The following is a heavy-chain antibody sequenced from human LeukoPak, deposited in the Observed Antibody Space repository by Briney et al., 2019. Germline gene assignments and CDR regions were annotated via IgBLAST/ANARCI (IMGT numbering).Heavy chain of an antibody. CDR1: GFTFSSYA. J-gene: IGHJ4*02. CDR3: AGFFNAHDY. Sequence: GGSLRLSCAASGFTFSSYAMHWVRQAPGKGLEWVAVISYGGSNKYYADSVKGRFTISRDNSKNTLYLQMNSLRAEDTAVYYCAGFFNAHDYWGQGTLVTVSS. V-gene: IGHV3-30-3*01. CDR2: ISYGGSNK.